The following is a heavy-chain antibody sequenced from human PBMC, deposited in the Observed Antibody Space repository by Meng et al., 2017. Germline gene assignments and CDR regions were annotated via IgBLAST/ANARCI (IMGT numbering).Heavy chain of an antibody. CDR1: GFTFSSYA. Sequence: GESLKISCAASGFTFSSYAMSWVRQAPGKGLEWVSLISWDGGSTYYADSVKGRFTISRDNSKNSLYLQMNSLRAEDTALYYCAEDEGGSYYGIEYWGQGTLVTVSS. J-gene: IGHJ4*02. V-gene: IGHV3-43D*03. D-gene: IGHD1-26*01. CDR3: AEDEGGSYYGIEY. CDR2: ISWDGGST.